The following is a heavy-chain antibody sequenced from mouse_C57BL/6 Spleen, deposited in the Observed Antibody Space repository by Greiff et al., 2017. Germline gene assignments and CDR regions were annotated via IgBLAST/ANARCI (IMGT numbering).Heavy chain of an antibody. CDR3: ARSPLYGSSLWYFDV. D-gene: IGHD1-1*01. CDR1: GYTFTSYW. V-gene: IGHV1-50*01. CDR2: IDPSDSYT. Sequence: VQLQQPGAELVKPGASVKLSCKASGYTFTSYWMQWVKQRPGQGLEWIGEIDPSDSYTNYNQKFKGKATLTVDTSSSTAYMQLSSLTSEDSAVYYCARSPLYGSSLWYFDVWGTGTTVTVSS. J-gene: IGHJ1*03.